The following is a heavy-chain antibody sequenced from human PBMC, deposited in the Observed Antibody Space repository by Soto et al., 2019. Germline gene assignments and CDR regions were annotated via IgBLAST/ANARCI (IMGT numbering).Heavy chain of an antibody. V-gene: IGHV3-33*01. CDR1: GFKFNSYG. CDR2: IRYDGSDT. J-gene: IGHJ5*02. D-gene: IGHD3-10*01. CDR3: ARDRFGGTEGTNWLDP. Sequence: QEQLVQSGGGVVQPGRSLRLSCAASGFKFNSYGMHWVRQAPGKGLEWVAVIRYDGSDTSYGDSVEGRFTISRDNSKNTLHLQMSSLRVDDTAVYYCARDRFGGTEGTNWLDPWGQGSLVTVSS.